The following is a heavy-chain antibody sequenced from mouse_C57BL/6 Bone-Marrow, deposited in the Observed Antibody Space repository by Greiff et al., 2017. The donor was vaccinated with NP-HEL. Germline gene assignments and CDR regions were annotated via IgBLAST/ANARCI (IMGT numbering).Heavy chain of an antibody. V-gene: IGHV1-62-2*01. J-gene: IGHJ2*01. CDR2: FYPGSGSI. CDR3: ARHDYGSSPRFDY. Sequence: VKLMESGAELVKPGASVKLSCKASGYTFTEYTIHWVKQRSGQGLEWIGWFYPGSGSIKYNEKFKDKATLTAEKSSSTVYMELIRLTSEDSAVYFCARHDYGSSPRFDYWGQGTTLTVSS. D-gene: IGHD1-1*01. CDR1: GYTFTEYT.